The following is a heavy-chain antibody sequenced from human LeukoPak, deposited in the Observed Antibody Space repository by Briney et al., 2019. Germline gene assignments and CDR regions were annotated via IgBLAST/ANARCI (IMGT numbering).Heavy chain of an antibody. CDR2: IYHSGST. CDR3: ARVSAGDYGDYPFDY. CDR1: GGSISSSNW. V-gene: IGHV4-4*02. J-gene: IGHJ4*02. D-gene: IGHD4-17*01. Sequence: SGTLSLTCAVSGGSISSSNWWSWVRQTRGKGLEWIGEIYHSGSTNYNPSLKSRVTISVDKSKNQFSLKLSSVTAADTAVYYCARVSAGDYGDYPFDYWGQGTLVTVSS.